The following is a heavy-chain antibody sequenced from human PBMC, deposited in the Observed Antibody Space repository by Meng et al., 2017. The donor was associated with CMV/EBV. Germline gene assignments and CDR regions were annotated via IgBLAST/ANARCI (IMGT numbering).Heavy chain of an antibody. CDR2: ISWNSGSI. V-gene: IGHV3-9*01. D-gene: IGHD6-13*01. CDR1: GFTFDDYA. Sequence: SLKISCAASGFTFDDYAMHLVRQAPGKGLEWVSGISWNSGSIGYADSVKGRFTISRDNAKNSLYLQMNSLRAEDTALYYCAKDPGLKILVYAFDIWGQGTMVTVSS. CDR3: AKDPGLKILVYAFDI. J-gene: IGHJ3*02.